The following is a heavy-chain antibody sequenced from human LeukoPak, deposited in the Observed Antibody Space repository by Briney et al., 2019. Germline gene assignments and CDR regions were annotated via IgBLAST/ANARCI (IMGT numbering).Heavy chain of an antibody. CDR1: GFTFSSYA. V-gene: IGHV3-23*01. CDR2: ISGSGGST. CDR3: AKAGYCSSTSCRRGWFDP. D-gene: IGHD2-2*01. Sequence: GASLRLSCAASGFTFSSYAMSWVRQAPGKGLEWVSAISGSGGSTYYADSEKGRFTISRDNSKNTLYLQMNSLRAEDTAVYYCAKAGYCSSTSCRRGWFDPWGQGTLVTVSS. J-gene: IGHJ5*02.